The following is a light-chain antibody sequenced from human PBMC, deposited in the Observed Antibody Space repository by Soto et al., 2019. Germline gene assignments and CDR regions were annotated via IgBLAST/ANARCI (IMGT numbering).Light chain of an antibody. V-gene: IGLV2-23*01. CDR2: EGS. J-gene: IGLJ2*01. CDR3: SSYAGAVV. CDR1: SSNVGSYNL. Sequence: QSALTQPASVSGSPGQSITISCTRISSNVGSYNLVSWYQHPPDKAPKLIIYEGSERPSGVSNRFSGAQSGHTASLTISGLQAEDEADYYCSSYAGAVVFGGGTKLTVL.